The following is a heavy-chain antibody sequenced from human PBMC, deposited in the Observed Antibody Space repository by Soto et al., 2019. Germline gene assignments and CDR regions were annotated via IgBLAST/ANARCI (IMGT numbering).Heavy chain of an antibody. CDR1: GGSISSYY. V-gene: IGHV4-59*01. CDR2: IYYSVST. CDR3: ARGRYSSSWHPMNWFDP. D-gene: IGHD6-13*01. Sequence: SETLSLTCTVSGGSISSYYWSWIRQPPGKGLEWIGYIYYSVSTNYNPSLKSRVTISVDTSKNQFSLKLSSVTAADTAVYYCARGRYSSSWHPMNWFDPWGQGTPVTVSS. J-gene: IGHJ5*02.